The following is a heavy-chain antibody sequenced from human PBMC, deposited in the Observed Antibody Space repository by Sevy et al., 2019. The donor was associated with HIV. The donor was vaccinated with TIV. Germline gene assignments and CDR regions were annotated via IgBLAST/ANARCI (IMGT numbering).Heavy chain of an antibody. CDR3: AGDESNDFWSGPNGMDV. J-gene: IGHJ6*02. V-gene: IGHV3-48*02. Sequence: GGSLRLSCAASGFTFSSYSMNWVRQAPGKGLEWVSYISSSSSTIYYADSVKGRFTISRDNAKNSLYLQMNSLRDEDTAVYYCAGDESNDFWSGPNGMDVWGQGTTVTVSS. D-gene: IGHD3-3*01. CDR2: ISSSSSTI. CDR1: GFTFSSYS.